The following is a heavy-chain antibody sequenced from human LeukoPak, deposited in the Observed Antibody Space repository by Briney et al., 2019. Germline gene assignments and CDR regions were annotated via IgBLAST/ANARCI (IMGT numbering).Heavy chain of an antibody. V-gene: IGHV3-66*01. D-gene: IGHD5-24*01. J-gene: IGHJ4*02. CDR3: ARGDGYNYFVH. CDR1: GFTVSSNY. Sequence: GGSLRLSCAASGFTVSSNYMSWVRQAPGKGLEWFSVFYRGGDTYYADSVKGRFTISRDIAKNTVDLQMNSLRAEDTALYYCARGDGYNYFVHWGQGTLVTVSS. CDR2: FYRGGDT.